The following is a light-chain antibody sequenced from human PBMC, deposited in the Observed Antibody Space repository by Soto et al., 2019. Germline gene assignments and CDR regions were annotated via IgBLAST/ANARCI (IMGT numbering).Light chain of an antibody. Sequence: ELVLTQSPATLSLSPGERATLSCRASQSVSSHLAWYQQKPGQAPRLLMYDTFNRATGIPARFNGSGSGTDFTLTISSLEPQDFAVYYSQQRSNWPPGYTFGQGTKLEIK. CDR3: QQRSNWPPGYT. CDR2: DTF. CDR1: QSVSSH. V-gene: IGKV3-11*01. J-gene: IGKJ2*01.